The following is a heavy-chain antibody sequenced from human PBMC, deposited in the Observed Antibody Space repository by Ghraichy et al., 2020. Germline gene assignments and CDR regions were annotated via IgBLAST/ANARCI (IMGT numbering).Heavy chain of an antibody. CDR2: ISWNSGSI. CDR3: AKGHQGAFDI. CDR1: GFTFDDYA. V-gene: IGHV3-9*01. Sequence: GGSLRLSCAASGFTFDDYAMHWVRQAPGKGLEWVSGISWNSGSIGYADSVKGRFTISRDNAKNSLYLQMNSLRAEDTALYYCAKGHQGAFDIWGQGTMVTVSS. D-gene: IGHD2-2*01. J-gene: IGHJ3*02.